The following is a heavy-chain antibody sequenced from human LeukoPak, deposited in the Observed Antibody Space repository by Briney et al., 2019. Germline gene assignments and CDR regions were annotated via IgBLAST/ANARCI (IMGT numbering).Heavy chain of an antibody. CDR2: VDPEDGET. CDR1: GYTFTDYY. Sequence: ASVKISCKVSGYTFTDYYMHWVQQAPGKGLEWMGLVDPEDGETIYAEKFQGRVTITADTSTDTAYMELSSLRSEDTAVYYCATEGLIAVAGTAALDIWGQGTMVTVSS. CDR3: ATEGLIAVAGTAALDI. D-gene: IGHD6-19*01. J-gene: IGHJ3*02. V-gene: IGHV1-69-2*01.